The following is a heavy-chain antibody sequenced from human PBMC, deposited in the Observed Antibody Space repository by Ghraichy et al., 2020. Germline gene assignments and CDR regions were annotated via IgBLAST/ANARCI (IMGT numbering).Heavy chain of an antibody. J-gene: IGHJ4*02. D-gene: IGHD6-13*01. V-gene: IGHV3-23*01. Sequence: GGSLRLSCAASGFTFSNYVMSWVRQAPGQGLEWVSGISGSGVNTYYADSVKGRFTLSRDNSKNTLYLQMNSLRAEDTAVYLCAKGYSNTWYVYFDHWGQGTLVTVSS. CDR3: AKGYSNTWYVYFDH. CDR2: ISGSGVNT. CDR1: GFTFSNYV.